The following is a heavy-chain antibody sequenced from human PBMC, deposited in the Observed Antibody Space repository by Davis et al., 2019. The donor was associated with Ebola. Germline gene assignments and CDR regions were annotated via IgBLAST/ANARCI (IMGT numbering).Heavy chain of an antibody. J-gene: IGHJ4*02. CDR3: SPSIVGATHTDY. CDR2: IRSKANSYAT. CDR1: GFTFSSYA. D-gene: IGHD1-26*01. Sequence: PGGSLRLSCAASGFTFSSYAMHWVRQASGKGLEWVGRIRSKANSYATAYAASVKGRFTISRDDSKNTAYLQMNSLKTEDTAVYYCSPSIVGATHTDYWGQGTLVTVSS. V-gene: IGHV3-73*01.